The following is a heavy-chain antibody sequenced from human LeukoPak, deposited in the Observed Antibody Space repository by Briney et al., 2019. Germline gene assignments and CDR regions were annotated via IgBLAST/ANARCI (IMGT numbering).Heavy chain of an antibody. CDR1: GFTFSSYA. D-gene: IGHD2-21*02. CDR3: VQMAPYCGGDCYFDN. Sequence: GGSLRLSCAASGFTFSSYAMSWVRQAPGKGLEWVAAISDSGGSTYYADSVKGRFTISRDNSKNMLYLQMNSLRAEDTAVYYCVQMAPYCGGDCYFDNWGQGTLVTVSS. V-gene: IGHV3-23*01. J-gene: IGHJ4*02. CDR2: ISDSGGST.